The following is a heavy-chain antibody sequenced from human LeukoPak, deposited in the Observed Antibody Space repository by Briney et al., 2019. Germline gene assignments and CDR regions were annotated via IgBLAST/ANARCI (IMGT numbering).Heavy chain of an antibody. V-gene: IGHV4-34*01. Sequence: SETLSLTCAVYGGSFSGYYWSWIRQPPGKGLEWIGEINHSGSTNYNPSLKSRVTISIDTSKNQFSLKLSSVTAADTAVYYCARLSSSRITMVRGVITKYYFDYWGQGTLVTVSS. CDR1: GGSFSGYY. D-gene: IGHD3-10*01. CDR3: ARLSSSRITMVRGVITKYYFDY. J-gene: IGHJ4*02. CDR2: INHSGST.